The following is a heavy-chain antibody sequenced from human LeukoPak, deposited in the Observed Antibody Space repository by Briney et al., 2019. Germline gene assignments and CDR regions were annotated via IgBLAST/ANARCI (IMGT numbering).Heavy chain of an antibody. J-gene: IGHJ4*02. CDR2: IIPIFGTG. CDR3: ARDSEVRRNLWHY. CDR1: GGTFSSFA. Sequence: SVKVSCKASGGTFSSFAISWVRQAPGQGLEWMGGIIPIFGTGNYAQKFQGRVTITADESTSTVYMELSCLRSEDTAVYYCARDSEVRRNLWHYWGQGTLVSVSS. V-gene: IGHV1-69*13. D-gene: IGHD3-10*01.